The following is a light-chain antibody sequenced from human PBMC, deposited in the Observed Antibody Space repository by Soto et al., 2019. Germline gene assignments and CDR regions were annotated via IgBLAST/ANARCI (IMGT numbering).Light chain of an antibody. CDR3: CSYAGSSTAYV. J-gene: IGLJ1*01. CDR2: EGS. V-gene: IGLV2-23*01. Sequence: QSALTQPASVSGSPGQSITISCTGTSSDVGSYNLVSWYQQHPGKAPKLMIYEGSKRPPGVSNRFSGSKSGNTASLPMSGLQAEDEAEYYCCSYAGSSTAYVFGTGTKVTVL. CDR1: SSDVGSYNL.